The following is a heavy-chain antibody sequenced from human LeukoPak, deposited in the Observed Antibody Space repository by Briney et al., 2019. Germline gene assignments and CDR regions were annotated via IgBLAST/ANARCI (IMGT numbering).Heavy chain of an antibody. J-gene: IGHJ5*02. CDR3: AAVRGHQNWFDP. D-gene: IGHD3-10*01. CDR2: INPSGGST. CDR1: GYTFTSYY. Sequence: GASVKVSCKVSGYTFTSYYMHWVRQAPGQGLEWMGIINPSGGSTSYAQKFQGRVTMTRDTSTSTVYMELSSLRSEDTAVYYCAAVRGHQNWFDPWGQGTLVTVSS. V-gene: IGHV1-46*01.